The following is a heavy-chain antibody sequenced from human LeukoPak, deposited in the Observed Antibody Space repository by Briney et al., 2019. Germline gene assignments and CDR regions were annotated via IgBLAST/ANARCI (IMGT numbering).Heavy chain of an antibody. Sequence: PGGSLRLSCAASGFTFSSYAMSWVRQAPGKGLEWVSAISGSGGSTYYADSVKGRFTIFRDNSKNTLYLQMNSLRAEDTAVYYCAKDSSWYGGGYYCYMDVWGKGTTVTVSS. J-gene: IGHJ6*03. D-gene: IGHD6-13*01. CDR3: AKDSSWYGGGYYCYMDV. CDR2: ISGSGGST. V-gene: IGHV3-23*01. CDR1: GFTFSSYA.